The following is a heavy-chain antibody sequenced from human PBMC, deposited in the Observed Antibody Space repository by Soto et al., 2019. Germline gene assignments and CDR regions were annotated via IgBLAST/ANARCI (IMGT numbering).Heavy chain of an antibody. V-gene: IGHV6-1*01. Sequence: SQTLSLTCALSGDSVSSNSGAWNWIRQSPSRGLEWLGRTYYRSKWYSEYAVSVKGRITINPDTSKNQFSLQLNSVTPEDSAVYYCARTQSVFDYWGQGTQVTVSS. CDR2: TYYRSKWYS. J-gene: IGHJ4*02. CDR1: GDSVSSNSGA. CDR3: ARTQSVFDY.